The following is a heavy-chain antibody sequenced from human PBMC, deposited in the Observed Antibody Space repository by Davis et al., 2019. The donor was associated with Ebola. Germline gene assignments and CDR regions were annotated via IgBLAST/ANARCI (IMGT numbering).Heavy chain of an antibody. D-gene: IGHD3-3*01. CDR1: GFTVSSNY. CDR2: IYSGGST. Sequence: GESLKISCAASGFTVSSNYMSWVRQAPGKGLEWVSVIYSGGSTYYADSVKGRFTISRDNSKNTLYLQMNSLRAEDTAVYYCARERLVTIFGVVTHGMDVWGQGTTVTVSS. J-gene: IGHJ6*02. CDR3: ARERLVTIFGVVTHGMDV. V-gene: IGHV3-53*01.